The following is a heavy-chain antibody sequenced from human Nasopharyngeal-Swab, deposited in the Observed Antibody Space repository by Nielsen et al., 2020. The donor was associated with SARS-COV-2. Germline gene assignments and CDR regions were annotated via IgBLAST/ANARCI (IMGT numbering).Heavy chain of an antibody. J-gene: IGHJ6*03. V-gene: IGHV3-23*01. CDR3: AKDRNSAYYYYYMDV. CDR2: VSGRDST. Sequence: VRQAPGKGLEWVSSVSGRDSTYYADSVKGRFTIPRDISKNTLYLQMNSLRAEDTAVYYCAKDRNSAYYYYYMDVWGKGTTVTVSS. D-gene: IGHD1-26*01.